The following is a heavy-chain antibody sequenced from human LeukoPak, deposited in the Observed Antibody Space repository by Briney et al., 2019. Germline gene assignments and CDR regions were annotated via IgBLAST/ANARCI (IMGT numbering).Heavy chain of an antibody. CDR3: ARGGSPGFYFDY. D-gene: IGHD3-10*01. Sequence: PSETLSLTCTVSGGSISSYYWSWIRQPPGKGLEYIGYVYYSGDTDYNPSLKSRVTISVDTSKNLFSLKLTSVTAADTAVYYCARGGSPGFYFDYWGQGILVTVSS. CDR2: VYYSGDT. V-gene: IGHV4-59*01. CDR1: GGSISSYY. J-gene: IGHJ4*02.